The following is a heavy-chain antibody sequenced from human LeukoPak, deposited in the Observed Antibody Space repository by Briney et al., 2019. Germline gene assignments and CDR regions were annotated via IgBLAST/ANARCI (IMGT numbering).Heavy chain of an antibody. Sequence: SETLSLTCAVYGGSFSGYYWSWIRQPPGKGLEWIGEINHSGSTNYNPSLTSRVTISVDTSKNQFSLKLSSVTAADTAVYYCARRLRGNGDRFDYWGQGTLVTVSS. D-gene: IGHD3-10*01. CDR3: ARRLRGNGDRFDY. CDR1: GGSFSGYY. J-gene: IGHJ4*02. CDR2: INHSGST. V-gene: IGHV4-34*01.